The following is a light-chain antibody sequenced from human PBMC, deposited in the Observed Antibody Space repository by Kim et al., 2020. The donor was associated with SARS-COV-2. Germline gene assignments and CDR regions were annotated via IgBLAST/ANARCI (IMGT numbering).Light chain of an antibody. Sequence: QSALTQPASVSGSPGQSITISCTGTSSDVGGYNYVSWYQQHPGKAHKLMIYDVSKRPSGVSNRFSGSKSGNTASLTISGLQAEDEADYYCSSYTSSSTLFGGGTQLTVL. CDR2: DVS. CDR3: SSYTSSSTL. J-gene: IGLJ3*02. V-gene: IGLV2-14*01. CDR1: SSDVGGYNY.